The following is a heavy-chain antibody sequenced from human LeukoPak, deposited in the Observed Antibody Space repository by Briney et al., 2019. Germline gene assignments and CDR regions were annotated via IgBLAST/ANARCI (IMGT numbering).Heavy chain of an antibody. D-gene: IGHD2-2*02. CDR2: IYHSGTT. CDR3: ARDRGAEYCSSTSCYRDNWFDP. J-gene: IGHJ5*02. CDR1: GGSISSGGYC. V-gene: IGHV4-30-2*01. Sequence: SQTLSLTCAVSGGSISSGGYCSSWIRQPPGKGLEWIGTIYHSGTTYYNPSLKSRVTISVDRSKNQFSLKLSSVTAADTAVYYCARDRGAEYCSSTSCYRDNWFDPWGQGTLVTVSS.